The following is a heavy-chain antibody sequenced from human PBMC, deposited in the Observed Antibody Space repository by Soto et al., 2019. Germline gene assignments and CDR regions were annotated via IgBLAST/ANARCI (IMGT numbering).Heavy chain of an antibody. Sequence: QVQLVESGGGVVQPGRSLRLSCAASEFTFSSYGMHWVRQAPGKGLEWVAVIWYAGGNKNYADSVKGRFTISRDNSKNTLYMQMNSLRAEYTAVYYCARGGIAVAGTDFDAFDIWGQGTMVTVSS. CDR3: ARGGIAVAGTDFDAFDI. CDR2: IWYAGGNK. V-gene: IGHV3-33*01. D-gene: IGHD6-19*01. CDR1: EFTFSSYG. J-gene: IGHJ3*02.